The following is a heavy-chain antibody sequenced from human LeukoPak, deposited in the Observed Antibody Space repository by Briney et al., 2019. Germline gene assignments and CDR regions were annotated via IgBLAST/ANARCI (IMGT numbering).Heavy chain of an antibody. V-gene: IGHV1-46*01. J-gene: IGHJ4*02. CDR1: GYTFTSYY. CDR3: ATAPHQYYYDSSGSHFDY. CDR2: INPSGGST. Sequence: ASVKVSCKASGYTFTSYYMHWVRQAPGQGLEWMGIINPSGGSTSYAQKFQGRVTMTRDTSTSTVYMELSSLRSEDTAVYYCATAPHQYYYDSSGSHFDYWGQGTLVTVSS. D-gene: IGHD3-22*01.